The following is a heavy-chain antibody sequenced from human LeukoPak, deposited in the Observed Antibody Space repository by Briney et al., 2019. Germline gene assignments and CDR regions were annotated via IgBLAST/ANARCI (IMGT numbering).Heavy chain of an antibody. Sequence: ASVKVSRKASGYTFTSYYMHWVRQAPGQGLEWMGIINPSGGSTSYAQKFQGRVTMTRDTSTSTVYMELSSLRSEDTAVYYCARDYTRSGSYSPPGYWGQGTLVTVSS. D-gene: IGHD1-26*01. CDR3: ARDYTRSGSYSPPGY. J-gene: IGHJ4*02. CDR1: GYTFTSYY. CDR2: INPSGGST. V-gene: IGHV1-46*01.